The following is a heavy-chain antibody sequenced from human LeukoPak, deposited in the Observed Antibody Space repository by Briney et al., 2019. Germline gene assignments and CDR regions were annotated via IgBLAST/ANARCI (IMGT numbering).Heavy chain of an antibody. Sequence: GESLKISCKGTGYSFTSYWIGWVGQMPGKGMEWMGIIYPGDSDTRYSPSFQGQVTISADKSISTAYLQWSSLKASDTAMYYCARQADTMIVVVSAFGIWGQGTMVTVSS. CDR3: ARQADTMIVVVSAFGI. D-gene: IGHD3-22*01. CDR2: IYPGDSDT. J-gene: IGHJ3*02. CDR1: GYSFTSYW. V-gene: IGHV5-51*01.